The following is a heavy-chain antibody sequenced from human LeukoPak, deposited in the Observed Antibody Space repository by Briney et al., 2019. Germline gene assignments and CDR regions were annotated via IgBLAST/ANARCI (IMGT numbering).Heavy chain of an antibody. Sequence: ASVKVSCKASGYTFTGHYIHWVRQAPGQGLEWMGWINPNSGDTNYSQKFQGRVSMTRDTSINTAYMELSRLTSDDTAVYYCARDLYSSGWTDAFDIWGQGTMVTVSS. CDR1: GYTFTGHY. D-gene: IGHD6-19*01. J-gene: IGHJ3*02. CDR2: INPNSGDT. CDR3: ARDLYSSGWTDAFDI. V-gene: IGHV1-2*02.